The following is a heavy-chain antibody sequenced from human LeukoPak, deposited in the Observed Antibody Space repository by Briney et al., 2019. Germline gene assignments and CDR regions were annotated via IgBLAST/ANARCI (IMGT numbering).Heavy chain of an antibody. D-gene: IGHD1-26*01. J-gene: IGHJ5*02. CDR3: ARSAGGATTGFDP. Sequence: GGSLRLSCAASGFTFSSYEMNWVRQAPGKGLEWVSYISSSGSTIYYADSVKGRFTISRDNAKNSLYLQMNSLRAEDTAAYYCARSAGGATTGFDPWGQGTLVTVSS. CDR1: GFTFSSYE. CDR2: ISSSGSTI. V-gene: IGHV3-48*03.